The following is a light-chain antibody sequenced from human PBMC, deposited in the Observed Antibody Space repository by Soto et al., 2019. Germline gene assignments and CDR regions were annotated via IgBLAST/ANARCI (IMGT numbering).Light chain of an antibody. CDR1: SSNIESNT. CDR2: SNY. Sequence: QSVLTQPPSASGTPGQRVAISCSGSSSNIESNTVTWDQQLPGTAPKLVIYSNYDRPSGVPDRCSGSTSGTAASLVIRGLQSADEGDYYCPSYDNSVSGAVFGPGTKVPVL. CDR3: PSYDNSVSGAV. V-gene: IGLV1-44*01. J-gene: IGLJ1*01.